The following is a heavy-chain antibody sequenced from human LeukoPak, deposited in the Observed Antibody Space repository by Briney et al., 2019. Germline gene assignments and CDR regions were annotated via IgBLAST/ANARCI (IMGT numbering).Heavy chain of an antibody. Sequence: PGGSLRLSCAASGFSVSSNFMSWVRQAPGKGLEWVSVIYSGGSTYYADSVKGRFTISRDISKNTLYLQMNSLRAEDTAVYYCAPDLRGSAWSLDDWGQGTLVTVSS. CDR3: APDLRGSAWSLDD. D-gene: IGHD6-13*01. J-gene: IGHJ4*02. V-gene: IGHV3-53*01. CDR1: GFSVSSNF. CDR2: IYSGGST.